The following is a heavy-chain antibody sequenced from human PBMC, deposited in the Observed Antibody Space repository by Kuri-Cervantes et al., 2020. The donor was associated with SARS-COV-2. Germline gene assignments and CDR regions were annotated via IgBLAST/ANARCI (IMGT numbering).Heavy chain of an antibody. D-gene: IGHD3-3*01. Sequence: GESLKISCAASGFTFSSYAMSWVRQAPGKGLEWVSAISGSGGSTYYADSVKGRFTISRDNSKNTLYLQMNSLRAEDTAVYYCAKGGTIFGVAPYYFDYWGQGTLVTVSS. CDR1: GFTFSSYA. V-gene: IGHV3-23*01. CDR3: AKGGTIFGVAPYYFDY. CDR2: ISGSGGST. J-gene: IGHJ4*02.